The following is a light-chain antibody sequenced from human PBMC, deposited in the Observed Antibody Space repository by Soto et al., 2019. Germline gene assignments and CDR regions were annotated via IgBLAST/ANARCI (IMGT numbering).Light chain of an antibody. V-gene: IGLV2-14*01. CDR3: SSYTNNTLV. Sequence: QSALTQPASVSGSPGQSITISCTGTSSDVGGYMYVSWYQQHPGKVPKLMIYEVSNRPSGVSIRFSGSKSGNTASLTISGLQAEDEADYYCSSYTNNTLVFGGGTQLTVL. CDR1: SSDVGGYMY. J-gene: IGLJ2*01. CDR2: EVS.